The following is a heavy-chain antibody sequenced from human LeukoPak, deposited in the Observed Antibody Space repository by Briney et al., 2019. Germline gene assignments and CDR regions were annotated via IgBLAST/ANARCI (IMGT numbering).Heavy chain of an antibody. J-gene: IGHJ5*02. CDR1: GGSISSYY. CDR2: IYTSGST. CDR3: ARHYDFWSGYSNWFDP. Sequence: KPSETLSLTCTVSGGSISSYYWSWIRPPAGKGLEWIGRIYTSGSTNYNPSLKSRVTMSVDTSKNKFSLKLSSVTAADTAVYYCARHYDFWSGYSNWFDPWGQGTLVTVSS. V-gene: IGHV4-4*07. D-gene: IGHD3-3*01.